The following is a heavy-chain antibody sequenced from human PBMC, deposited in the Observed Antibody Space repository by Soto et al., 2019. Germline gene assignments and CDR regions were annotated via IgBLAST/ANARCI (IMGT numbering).Heavy chain of an antibody. J-gene: IGHJ6*02. V-gene: IGHV3-30*09. Sequence: GGSLRLSCEASGFTFSDSAMHWVRQAPGKGLEWVAVISSDGSDKYYADSVKGRFAISRDNSKNTLYLEVNSLRAEDTAVHYCARGVQLWTGMDVWGQGTTVTVSS. CDR1: GFTFSDSA. CDR3: ARGVQLWTGMDV. CDR2: ISSDGSDK. D-gene: IGHD2-21*01.